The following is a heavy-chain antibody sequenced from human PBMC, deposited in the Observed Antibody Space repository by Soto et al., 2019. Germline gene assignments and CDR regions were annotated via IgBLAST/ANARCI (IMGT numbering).Heavy chain of an antibody. J-gene: IGHJ6*02. CDR3: VRGLRYSGMDV. CDR1: GGSFSAYY. Sequence: RSLTCAVSGGSFSAYYWTWIRQPPGRGLEWIGEIDHSGSTNYNPSLEGRVTMSIDTAKNRFSLNVTSVTAADTAVYYCVRGLRYSGMDVWGQGTTVTVSS. V-gene: IGHV4-34*01. D-gene: IGHD2-15*01. CDR2: IDHSGST.